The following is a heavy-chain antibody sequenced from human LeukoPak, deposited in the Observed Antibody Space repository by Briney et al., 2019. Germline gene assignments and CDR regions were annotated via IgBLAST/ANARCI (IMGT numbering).Heavy chain of an antibody. J-gene: IGHJ5*02. Sequence: SGTLSLTCAISGASVSSTNWWIWVRQPPGKGLEWIGEMHHSGRTNYNPSLKSRITISVDKSKNQVFLRLNSVAAADTALYYCARAQEGCSRASCYLEPWGQGTLVTVSS. CDR1: GASVSSTNW. V-gene: IGHV4-4*02. CDR3: ARAQEGCSRASCYLEP. D-gene: IGHD2-2*01. CDR2: MHHSGRT.